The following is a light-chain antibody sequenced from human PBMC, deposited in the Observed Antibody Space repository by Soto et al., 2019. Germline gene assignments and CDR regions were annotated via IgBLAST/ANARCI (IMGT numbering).Light chain of an antibody. CDR3: QQYGRSPPT. CDR2: GAS. V-gene: IGKV3-20*01. Sequence: EIVLTQSPGTLSLSPGERATLSCRASQSVSSSYLAWYQQKPGQAPRLLIYGASSRATGIPDRFSGSGSGTDFTLTISRLEPEDFAVYYCQQYGRSPPTFGQGNKVEIK. J-gene: IGKJ1*01. CDR1: QSVSSSY.